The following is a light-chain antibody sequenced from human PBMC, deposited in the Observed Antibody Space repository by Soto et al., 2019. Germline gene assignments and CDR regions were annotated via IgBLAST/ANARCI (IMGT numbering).Light chain of an antibody. CDR2: EVV. V-gene: IGLV2-8*01. J-gene: IGLJ1*01. CDR3: KSYAGSNTYV. Sequence: QSVLTQPPSAPGSPGQSFTISCTGARSDIGVYDFVSWYQHHPGKAPRLIIYEVVQRPSGVPDRFSGSKSGNTASLTVSGLQAADEADYFCKSYAGSNTYVFGSGTTVTVL. CDR1: RSDIGVYDF.